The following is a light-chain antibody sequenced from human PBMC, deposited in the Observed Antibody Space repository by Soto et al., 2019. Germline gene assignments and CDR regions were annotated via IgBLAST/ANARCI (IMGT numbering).Light chain of an antibody. J-gene: IGKJ3*01. Sequence: DIQMTQSPSSLSASVGDRVTITCQASQDISNYLNWYQQKPGTAPKLLIYDVSNLETRVPSRFSGSGSGTDFTFTISSLQPEDIATYYCQQYDNLPITFGPGTKVDIK. CDR2: DVS. CDR3: QQYDNLPIT. V-gene: IGKV1-33*01. CDR1: QDISNY.